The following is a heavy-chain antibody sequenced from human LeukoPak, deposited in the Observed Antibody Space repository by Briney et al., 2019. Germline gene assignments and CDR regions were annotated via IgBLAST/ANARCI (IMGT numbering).Heavy chain of an antibody. CDR3: ARDVTPVTL. CDR2: IRYSGNT. CDR1: GGSISTNF. J-gene: IGHJ4*02. Sequence: SETLSPTCTVSGGSISTNFWSWIRQPPGKGLEWIGYIRYSGNTNYNPSLRSRVTISVDTSKNQFSLKLSSVTAADTAVYYCARDVTPVTLWGQGTLVTVSS. V-gene: IGHV4-59*01. D-gene: IGHD3-16*01.